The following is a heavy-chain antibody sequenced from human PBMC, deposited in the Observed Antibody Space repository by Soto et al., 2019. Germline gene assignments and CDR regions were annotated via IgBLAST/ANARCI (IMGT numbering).Heavy chain of an antibody. J-gene: IGHJ6*02. D-gene: IGHD3-3*01. CDR1: GGTFSSYA. CDR3: ARDDRTYYDFWSGRNDYYYYGMDV. CDR2: IIPIFGTA. V-gene: IGHV1-69*13. Sequence: SVKVSCKASGGTFSSYAISWVRQAPGQGLEWMGGIIPIFGTANYAQKFQGRVTITADESTSTAYMELSSLRSEDTAVYYCARDDRTYYDFWSGRNDYYYYGMDVWGQGTTVTVSS.